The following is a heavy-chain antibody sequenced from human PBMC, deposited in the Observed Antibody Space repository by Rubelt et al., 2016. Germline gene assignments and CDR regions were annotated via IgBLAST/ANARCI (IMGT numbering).Heavy chain of an antibody. CDR3: ARVTGGSSDY. V-gene: IGHV4-34*01. CDR2: INYSGRT. J-gene: IGHJ4*02. CDR1: GGSFSGYY. Sequence: QVQLQQWGAGLLKPSETLSLTCAVYGGSFSGYYWSWIRQPPGKGLEWIGEINYSGRTNYNPSLKSRVTISVDTSTNQFSLKLSSVTAADTAVYYCARVTGGSSDYWGQGTLVTVSS. D-gene: IGHD3-16*01.